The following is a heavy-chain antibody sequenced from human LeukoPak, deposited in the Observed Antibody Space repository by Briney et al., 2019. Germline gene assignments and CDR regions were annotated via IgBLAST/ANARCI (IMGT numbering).Heavy chain of an antibody. V-gene: IGHV4-59*11. D-gene: IGHD3-10*01. J-gene: IGHJ5*02. CDR2: IYYSGST. CDR3: AKKGLLWFGELQGFDP. CDR1: GGSISSHY. Sequence: PSETLSLTCTVSGGSISSHYWSWIRQPPGKGLERIGYIYYSGSTNYNPSLKSRVTISVDTSKNQFSLKLSSVTAADTAVYYCAKKGLLWFGELQGFDPWGQGTLVTVSS.